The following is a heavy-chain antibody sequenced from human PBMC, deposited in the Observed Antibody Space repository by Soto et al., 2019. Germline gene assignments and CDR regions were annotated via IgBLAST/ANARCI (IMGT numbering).Heavy chain of an antibody. CDR3: ARQKTEYYYGSGTPTSWFDP. V-gene: IGHV4-39*01. CDR2: IYYSGST. J-gene: IGHJ5*02. CDR1: GGSISGSSYY. Sequence: SETLSLTCTVSGGSISGSSYYWGWIRQPPGKGLEWIESIYYSGSTYYNPSLKSRVTISVDTSKNQFSLKLSSVTAADTAVHYCARQKTEYYYGSGTPTSWFDPWGQGTLVTVSS. D-gene: IGHD3-10*01.